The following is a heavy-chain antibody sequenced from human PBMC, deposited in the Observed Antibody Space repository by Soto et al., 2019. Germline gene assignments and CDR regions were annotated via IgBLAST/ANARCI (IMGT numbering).Heavy chain of an antibody. D-gene: IGHD2-21*01. J-gene: IGHJ4*02. V-gene: IGHV3-23*05. Sequence: GGSRIRSCTGSVLPHSIFSMMWVRQAPGKGLECVSVIYGSGRGIDYADSVKGRFTISRDNSKNTVYLQMTDLRADDTAVYYCAKDAVYNDGLWLMDHWGQGTQVTVSS. CDR1: VLPHSIFS. CDR3: AKDAVYNDGLWLMDH. CDR2: IYGSGRGI.